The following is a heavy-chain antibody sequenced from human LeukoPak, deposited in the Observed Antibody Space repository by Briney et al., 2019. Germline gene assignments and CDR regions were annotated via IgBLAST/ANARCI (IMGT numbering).Heavy chain of an antibody. CDR1: GFTFSSYG. CDR3: ARDGAQQWLVPHHYYGMDV. V-gene: IGHV3-33*01. Sequence: HPGGSLRLSCAASGFTFSSYGMHWVRQAPGKGLEWVAVIWDDGSNKYYADSVKGRFTISRDNSKNTLYLQMNSLRAEDTAVYYCARDGAQQWLVPHHYYGMDVWGQGTTVTVSS. J-gene: IGHJ6*02. CDR2: IWDDGSNK. D-gene: IGHD6-19*01.